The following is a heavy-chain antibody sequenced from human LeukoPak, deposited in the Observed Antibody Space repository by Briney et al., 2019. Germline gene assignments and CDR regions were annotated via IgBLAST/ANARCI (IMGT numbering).Heavy chain of an antibody. J-gene: IGHJ4*02. Sequence: GGSLRLSCAASGFTFRSSWMHWVRQGPGKGLVWVSRINNDGSATTYADSVKGRFTISRDTAKNTVFLQMNSLRAEDTAVYYCARARNNYDSSGFSALDYWGQGTLVTVSS. D-gene: IGHD3-22*01. CDR1: GFTFRSSW. CDR3: ARARNNYDSSGFSALDY. V-gene: IGHV3-74*01. CDR2: INNDGSAT.